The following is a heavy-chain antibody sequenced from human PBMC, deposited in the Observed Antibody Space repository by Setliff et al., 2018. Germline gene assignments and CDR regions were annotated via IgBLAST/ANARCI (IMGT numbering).Heavy chain of an antibody. CDR3: ARLALTGYDSSGYYYALEYYYYMDV. CDR1: EFTFQNYA. J-gene: IGHJ6*03. CDR2: ISDRSGSTI. Sequence: PGGSLRLSCIVSEFTFQNYAMSWIRQAPGKGLEWVSYISDRSGSTIYYADSVKGRFTISRDNANQSLYLQMNSLRAEDTAVYYCARLALTGYDSSGYYYALEYYYYMDVWGKGTTVTVSS. V-gene: IGHV3-48*01. D-gene: IGHD3-22*01.